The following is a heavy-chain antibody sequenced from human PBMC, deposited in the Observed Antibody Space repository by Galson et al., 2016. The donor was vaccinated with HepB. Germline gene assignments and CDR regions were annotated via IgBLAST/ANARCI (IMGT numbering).Heavy chain of an antibody. J-gene: IGHJ4*02. D-gene: IGHD2-2*01. V-gene: IGHV4-34*01. Sequence: SETLSLTCAVSAGSFSGHYWSWIRQSPGKGLEWIGEINHTGNTNYNPSLNSRVSISVDTSKMQFSLKLTSVTAADTAIYYCARARACKSTSCFPNPFDYWGQGTLVTVSS. CDR2: INHTGNT. CDR3: ARARACKSTSCFPNPFDY. CDR1: AGSFSGHY.